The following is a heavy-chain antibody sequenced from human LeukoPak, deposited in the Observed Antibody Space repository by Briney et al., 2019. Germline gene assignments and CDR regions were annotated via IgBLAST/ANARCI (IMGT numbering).Heavy chain of an antibody. J-gene: IGHJ4*02. CDR2: INQDGGGK. Sequence: QPGESLRLSCAASGFTISNYWMSWVRQAPGKGLEWVATINQDGGGKYYVGSVKGRFTISRDSAENSLYLQMNSVTAEDTAVYYCARDVFDYWGQGTRVTVSS. V-gene: IGHV3-7*01. CDR1: GFTISNYW. CDR3: ARDVFDY.